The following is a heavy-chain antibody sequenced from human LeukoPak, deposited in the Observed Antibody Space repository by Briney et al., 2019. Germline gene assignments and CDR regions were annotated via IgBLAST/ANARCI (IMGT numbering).Heavy chain of an antibody. Sequence: GGSLRLSCAASGFTVSSNYMSWVRQAPGKGLEWVCLIYSGGNTYYADSVKGRFTISRDNSKNTLYLQMNSLRAEDTAVYYCARVWSRIVGATTSSHYWGQGTLVTVPS. J-gene: IGHJ4*02. V-gene: IGHV3-53*01. D-gene: IGHD1-26*01. CDR2: IYSGGNT. CDR1: GFTVSSNY. CDR3: ARVWSRIVGATTSSHY.